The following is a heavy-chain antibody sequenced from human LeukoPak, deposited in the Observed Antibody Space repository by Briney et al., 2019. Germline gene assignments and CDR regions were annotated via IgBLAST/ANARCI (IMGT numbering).Heavy chain of an antibody. V-gene: IGHV1-69*04. D-gene: IGHD2-15*01. J-gene: IGHJ5*02. CDR2: IIPILGIA. CDR3: ARDRDIVVVVAASPWFDP. CDR1: GGTFSSYA. Sequence: SVKVSCKASGGTFSSYAISWVRQAPGQGLEWMGRIIPILGIANYAQKFQGRVTITADKSTSTGYMELSSLRSEDTAVYYCARDRDIVVVVAASPWFDPWGQGTLVTVSS.